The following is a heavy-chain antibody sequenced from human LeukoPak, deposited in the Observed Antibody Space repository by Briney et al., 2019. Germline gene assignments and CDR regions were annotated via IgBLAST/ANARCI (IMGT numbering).Heavy chain of an antibody. D-gene: IGHD3-10*01. J-gene: IGHJ4*02. Sequence: GGSLRLPCAASGFTFDDYAMHWVRQAPGKGLEWVSGLSWDSTNIGYADSVKGRFTISRDKAKNSLYLQMNSLRDEDTAMYYCARTRGRGPGGHFDSWGQGTLVTVSS. CDR1: GFTFDDYA. V-gene: IGHV3-9*01. CDR2: LSWDSTNI. CDR3: ARTRGRGPGGHFDS.